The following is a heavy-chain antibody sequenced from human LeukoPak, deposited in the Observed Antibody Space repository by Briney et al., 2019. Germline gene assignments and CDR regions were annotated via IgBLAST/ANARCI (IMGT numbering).Heavy chain of an antibody. D-gene: IGHD6-6*01. J-gene: IGHJ5*02. Sequence: PSETLSLTCTVSGGSISSGSYYWSWIRQPAGKGLEWIGRIYTGGSTNYNPSLKSRVTILADTSKNQFSQKLSSVTAADTAVYYCARDLGDSSSSYRFDPWGQGTLVTVSS. V-gene: IGHV4-61*02. CDR3: ARDLGDSSSSYRFDP. CDR2: IYTGGST. CDR1: GGSISSGSYY.